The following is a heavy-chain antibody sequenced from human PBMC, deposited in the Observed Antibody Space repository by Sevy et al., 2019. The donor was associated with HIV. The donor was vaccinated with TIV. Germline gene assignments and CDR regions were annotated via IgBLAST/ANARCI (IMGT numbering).Heavy chain of an antibody. Sequence: GGSLRLSCAASGFTFSNYAINWVRQAPGKGLEWVSRISGSGDSTSYADSVKGRFTISRDNSKNTVNLQMKSLRVEDTAVDYCAKVVVPAEIDPYYYYAYGMDVWGQGTTVTVSS. J-gene: IGHJ6*02. CDR2: ISGSGDST. CDR3: AKVVVPAEIDPYYYYAYGMDV. D-gene: IGHD2-2*01. CDR1: GFTFSNYA. V-gene: IGHV3-23*01.